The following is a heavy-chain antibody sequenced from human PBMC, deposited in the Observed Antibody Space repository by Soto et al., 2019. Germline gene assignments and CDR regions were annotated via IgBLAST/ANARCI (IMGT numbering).Heavy chain of an antibody. CDR1: GFSFTGYY. Sequence: ASVKVSCKASGFSFTGYYIHWLRQAPGQGLEWMGWINAHSGGTEYAQKFQGRVTLTRDTSIATAYLTLTSLTSDDTALYYCAKDLTRQLAYWLDPWGQGTQVTFSS. CDR2: INAHSGGT. CDR3: AKDLTRQLAYWLDP. J-gene: IGHJ5*02. V-gene: IGHV1-2*02. D-gene: IGHD6-6*01.